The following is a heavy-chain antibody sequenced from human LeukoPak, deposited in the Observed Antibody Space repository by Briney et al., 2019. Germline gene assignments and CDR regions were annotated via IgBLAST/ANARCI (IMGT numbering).Heavy chain of an antibody. CDR3: ARVERGNYFDY. CDR2: IYSGGNT. Sequence: PGGSLRLSCAASGFTVSSNYVSWVRQAPGKGLEWVSVIYSGGNTYYADSVKGRFTISRDNSKKTLYLQMNSLRAEDTAVYYCARVERGNYFDYWGQGTLVTASS. V-gene: IGHV3-53*01. CDR1: GFTVSSNY. J-gene: IGHJ4*02. D-gene: IGHD3-10*01.